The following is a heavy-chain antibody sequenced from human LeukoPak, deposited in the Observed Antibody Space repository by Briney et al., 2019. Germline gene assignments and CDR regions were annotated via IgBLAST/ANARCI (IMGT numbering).Heavy chain of an antibody. CDR2: ISSSGSNI. V-gene: IGHV3-48*03. D-gene: IGHD5-12*01. CDR1: GLSFSTYW. J-gene: IGHJ4*02. CDR3: ARGLVATILSPLDY. Sequence: GRSLSLSCAVSGLSFSTYWMSWVRHAPGKGLEWVSYISSSGSNIHYADSVKGRFTISRDNAKHSLYLQMTSLRAEDTAVYYCARGLVATILSPLDYWGQGTLVTVSS.